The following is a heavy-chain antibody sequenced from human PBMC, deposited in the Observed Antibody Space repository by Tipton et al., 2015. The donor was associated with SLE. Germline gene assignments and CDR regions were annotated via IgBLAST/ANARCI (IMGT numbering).Heavy chain of an antibody. Sequence: GLVKPSETLSLTCAVYGGSFSGYYWSWILQPPGKGLEWIGEINHSGSTNYNPSLKSRVTISVDTSKNQFSLKLSSVTAADTAVYYCASQVGATTATYFDYWGQGTLVTVSS. D-gene: IGHD1-26*01. CDR1: GGSFSGYY. CDR2: INHSGST. CDR3: ASQVGATTATYFDY. V-gene: IGHV4-34*01. J-gene: IGHJ4*02.